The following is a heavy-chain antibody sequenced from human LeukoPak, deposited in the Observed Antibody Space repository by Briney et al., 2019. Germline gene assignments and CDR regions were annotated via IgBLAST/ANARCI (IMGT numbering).Heavy chain of an antibody. CDR1: GGSISSGGYY. Sequence: PSETLSLTCTVSGGSISSGGYYWSWIRQPPGKGLEWIGYIYHSGSTYYNPSLKSRVTISVNRSKNQFSLKLSSVTAADTAVYYCASFIAARSFDYWGQGTLVTVSS. V-gene: IGHV4-30-2*01. CDR2: IYHSGST. J-gene: IGHJ4*02. D-gene: IGHD6-6*01. CDR3: ASFIAARSFDY.